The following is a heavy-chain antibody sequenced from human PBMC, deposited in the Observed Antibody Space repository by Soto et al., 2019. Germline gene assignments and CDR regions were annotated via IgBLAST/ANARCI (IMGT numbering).Heavy chain of an antibody. Sequence: EVQLVESGGGLVKPGGSLRLSCAASGFTFSNAWMNWVRQAPGKGLEWVGRIKSKTDGGTTDYAAPVKGRFTISRDDSKNTLYLQMNSLKTEDTAVYYCTTDNFDITIFGVGPYFDYWGQGTLVTVSS. CDR1: GFTFSNAW. CDR3: TTDNFDITIFGVGPYFDY. CDR2: IKSKTDGGTT. D-gene: IGHD3-3*01. V-gene: IGHV3-15*07. J-gene: IGHJ4*02.